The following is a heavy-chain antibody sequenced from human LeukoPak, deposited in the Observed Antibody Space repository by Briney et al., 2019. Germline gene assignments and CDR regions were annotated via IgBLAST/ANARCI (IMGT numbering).Heavy chain of an antibody. CDR3: AKEEAAVMVWIAAAGQGFDY. J-gene: IGHJ4*02. D-gene: IGHD6-13*01. V-gene: IGHV3-15*01. CDR1: GFTFSNAW. CDR2: IKSKTDGGTT. Sequence: GGSLRLSCAASGFTFSNAWMSWVRQAPGKGLEWVGRIKSKTDGGTTDYAAPVKGRFTISRDDSKNTLYLQMNSLRAEDTAVYYCAKEEAAVMVWIAAAGQGFDYWGQGTGVTVSS.